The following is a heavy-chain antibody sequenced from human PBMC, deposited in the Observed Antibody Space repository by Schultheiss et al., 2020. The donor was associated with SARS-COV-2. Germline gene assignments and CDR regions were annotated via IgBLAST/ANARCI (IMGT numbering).Heavy chain of an antibody. CDR3: AREGFWSGYADY. D-gene: IGHD3-3*01. J-gene: IGHJ4*02. Sequence: ASVKVSCKASGYTFTGYYMHWVRQAPGQGLEWMGWINPNSGGTNYAQKFQGRVTITADESTSTAYMELSSLRSEDTAVYYCAREGFWSGYADYWGQGTLVTVSS. CDR1: GYTFTGYY. V-gene: IGHV1-2*02. CDR2: INPNSGGT.